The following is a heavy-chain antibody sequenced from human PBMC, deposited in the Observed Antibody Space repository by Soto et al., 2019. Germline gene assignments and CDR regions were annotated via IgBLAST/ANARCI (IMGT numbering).Heavy chain of an antibody. D-gene: IGHD5-12*01. CDR3: ARDEEYSGYDLLDY. CDR2: IWYDGSNK. Sequence: GGSLRLSCAASGFTFSSYGMHWVRQAPGKGLEWVAVIWYDGSNKYYADSVKGRFTISRDNSKNTLYLQMNSLRAEDTAVYYCARDEEYSGYDLLDYWGQGTLVTVSS. J-gene: IGHJ4*02. V-gene: IGHV3-33*01. CDR1: GFTFSSYG.